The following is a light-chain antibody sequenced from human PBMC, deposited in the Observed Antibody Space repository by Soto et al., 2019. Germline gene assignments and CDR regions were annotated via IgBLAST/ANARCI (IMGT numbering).Light chain of an antibody. CDR2: RDN. J-gene: IGLJ3*02. CDR3: AAWDDSMSGPWV. Sequence: QSVLTQPPSASGTPGQRVTISCSGSSSNIGSSYVYWYQQLPGTTPKLLIFRDNQRPSGVPDRFSGSKSGTSASLAISGLRSEDEADYYCAAWDDSMSGPWVFGGGTKVTVL. V-gene: IGLV1-47*01. CDR1: SSNIGSSY.